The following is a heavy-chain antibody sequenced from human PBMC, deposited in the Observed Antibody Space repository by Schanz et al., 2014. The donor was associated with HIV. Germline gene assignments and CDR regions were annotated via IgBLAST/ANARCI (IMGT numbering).Heavy chain of an antibody. CDR2: INPDNAGT. D-gene: IGHD6-13*01. Sequence: QVQLVQSGTEVKKPGSSVKVSCKASGGNFSSYGISWVRQAPGQGLEWMGWINPDNAGTNYAQKFQGRVTMTTDTSTTTAYMELRSLRSDDRAVYYCARDPEGIAAAGSDYWGQGTLVTVSS. CDR3: ARDPEGIAAAGSDY. CDR1: GGNFSSYG. V-gene: IGHV1-18*01. J-gene: IGHJ4*02.